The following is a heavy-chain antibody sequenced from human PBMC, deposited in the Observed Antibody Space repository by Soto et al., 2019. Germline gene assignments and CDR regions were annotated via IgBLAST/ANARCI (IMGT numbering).Heavy chain of an antibody. J-gene: IGHJ3*02. CDR3: ARVTAVAGAAFDI. CDR1: GGSISSYY. CDR2: IYYSGST. Sequence: QVQLQESDPGLVKPSETLSLTCTVFGGSISSYYWSWIRQPPGKGLEWIGYIYYSGSTNYNPSLKSRVTISVDTSKNQFSLKLSSVTAADTAVYYCARVTAVAGAAFDIWGQGTMVTVSS. V-gene: IGHV4-59*01. D-gene: IGHD6-19*01.